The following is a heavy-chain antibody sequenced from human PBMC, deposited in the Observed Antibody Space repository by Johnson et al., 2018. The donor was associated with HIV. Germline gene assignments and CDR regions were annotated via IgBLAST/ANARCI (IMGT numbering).Heavy chain of an antibody. J-gene: IGHJ3*02. CDR2: IYSVCRP. CDR1: GCTVSSNY. Sequence: VVLVESGGGLVKPGGSLRLSCAASGCTVSSNYMTWVRQAPGKGLEWVSVIYSVCRPYDADSVTGRLTISRDNYKNTLYLQMNSLRAEVTAVYYCARVGQLARTHAFDIWGQGTMVTVSS. V-gene: IGHV3-66*02. CDR3: ARVGQLARTHAFDI. D-gene: IGHD6-13*01.